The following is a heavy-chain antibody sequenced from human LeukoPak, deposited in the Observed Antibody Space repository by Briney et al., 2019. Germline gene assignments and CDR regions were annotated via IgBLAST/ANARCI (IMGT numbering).Heavy chain of an antibody. V-gene: IGHV1-24*01. J-gene: IGHJ4*02. CDR3: AVWGYRSESTTRYARFDY. D-gene: IGHD2/OR15-2a*01. CDR1: GDTLSEFS. CDR2: FAPGSET. Sequence: ASVKVSCKVSGDTLSEFSMQWVRQAPGKGLEWMGVFAPGSETTYAQKFQGRLSMTEDTSRDTACMELNSLRSEDTAVYFCAVWGYRSESTTRYARFDYWGQGSLVTVSS.